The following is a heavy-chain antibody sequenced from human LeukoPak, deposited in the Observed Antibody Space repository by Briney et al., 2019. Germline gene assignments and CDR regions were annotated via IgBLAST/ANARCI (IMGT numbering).Heavy chain of an antibody. CDR1: GYTFTSYD. Sequence: TSVKVSCKXSGYTFTSYDINWVRQATGQGLEWMGWMNPNSGNTGYAQKFQGRVTMTRNTSISTAYMELSSLRSEDTAVYYCARATTHYYDSSGPTFDYWGQGTLVTVSS. V-gene: IGHV1-8*01. CDR2: MNPNSGNT. J-gene: IGHJ4*02. CDR3: ARATTHYYDSSGPTFDY. D-gene: IGHD3-22*01.